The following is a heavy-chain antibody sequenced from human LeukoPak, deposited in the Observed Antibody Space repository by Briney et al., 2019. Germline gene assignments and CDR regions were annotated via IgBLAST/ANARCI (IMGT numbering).Heavy chain of an antibody. J-gene: IGHJ6*03. CDR1: GGSISSYY. CDR2: INTSGST. V-gene: IGHV4-4*07. D-gene: IGHD3-10*01. CDR3: AREGSGSYLGYYYYMEV. Sequence: SDTLSHTYTVSGGSISSYYWRWLRQPAAKGLEWIGRINTSGSTNYKPSHKSRVTISADKSKMQISLRLTSVTAADTAVYYCAREGSGSYLGYYYYMEVWGTGTTVTVSS.